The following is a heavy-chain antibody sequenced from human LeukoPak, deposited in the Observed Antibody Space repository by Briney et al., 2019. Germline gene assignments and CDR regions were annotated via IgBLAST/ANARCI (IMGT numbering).Heavy chain of an antibody. J-gene: IGHJ4*02. CDR3: AKEGDIAAVQYQFDY. CDR2: ISGSGGSS. V-gene: IGHV3-23*01. Sequence: GGSLRLSCAASGFSFNSYAMSWVRQAPGKGLEWVSTISGSGGSSYYADSVKGRFTISRDNSKNTLYLQMNSLRAEDTAVYYCAKEGDIAAVQYQFDYWGQGTLVTVSS. D-gene: IGHD6-13*01. CDR1: GFSFNSYA.